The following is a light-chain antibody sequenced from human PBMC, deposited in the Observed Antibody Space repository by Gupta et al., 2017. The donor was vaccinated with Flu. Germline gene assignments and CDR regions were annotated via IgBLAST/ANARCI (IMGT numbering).Light chain of an antibody. CDR3: CSYAGSYTWV. CDR1: SSDVGGYKY. J-gene: IGLJ3*02. Sequence: QSALTPPRSVSGSPGQSVTISCTGSSSDVGGYKYVSWYQQNPGKAPKLMIHDVSKRPSGVPDRFSGSKSGNTASLTISGLQAEDEADYYCCSYAGSYTWVFGGGTKLTVL. V-gene: IGLV2-11*01. CDR2: DVS.